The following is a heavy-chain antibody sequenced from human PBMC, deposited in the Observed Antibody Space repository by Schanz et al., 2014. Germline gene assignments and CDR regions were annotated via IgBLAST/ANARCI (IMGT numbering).Heavy chain of an antibody. V-gene: IGHV1-3*04. Sequence: QVHLVQSGAEVKRPGASVKVSCKASGYTFTSYGISWVRQAPGQGLEWMGWINTGSGDTKYSQNFQGRVTITRDTSASTAYMELSSLRSDDTAVYYCARDAADFYDILTEEDYWGQGTLVTVSS. CDR1: GYTFTSYG. D-gene: IGHD3-9*01. CDR3: ARDAADFYDILTEEDY. CDR2: INTGSGDT. J-gene: IGHJ4*02.